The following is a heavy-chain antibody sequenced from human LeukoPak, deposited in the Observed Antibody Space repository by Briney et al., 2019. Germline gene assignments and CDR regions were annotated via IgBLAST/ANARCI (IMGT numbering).Heavy chain of an antibody. Sequence: GGSLRLSCAASGFTFSNYAMSWVRQAPGKGLEWVSTISHSVGNTLYADSVKGRFTISRDDSKSTLYLQMNSLRAEDTAVYYCAKLKQPFDCWGQGTLVTVSS. CDR1: GFTFSNYA. CDR3: AKLKQPFDC. J-gene: IGHJ4*02. V-gene: IGHV3-23*01. CDR2: ISHSVGNT. D-gene: IGHD5-18*01.